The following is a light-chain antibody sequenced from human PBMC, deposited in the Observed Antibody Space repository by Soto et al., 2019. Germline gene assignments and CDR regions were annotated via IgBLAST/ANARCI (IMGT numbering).Light chain of an antibody. J-gene: IGLJ1*01. V-gene: IGLV2-14*01. Sequence: QSVLTQPASVSGSPGQSSTFSCTGTSSDIGGSTYVSWYQQHPGKAPRLIIYDVNNRPSGVAARFSASKSGNTASLTISGLQAEDEADYYCTSYTRSGLYVFGTGTKVTV. CDR1: SSDIGGSTY. CDR2: DVN. CDR3: TSYTRSGLYV.